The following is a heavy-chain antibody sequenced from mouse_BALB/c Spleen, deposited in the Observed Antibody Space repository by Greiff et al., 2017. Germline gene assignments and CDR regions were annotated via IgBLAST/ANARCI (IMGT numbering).Heavy chain of an antibody. CDR2: IYPGNSDT. D-gene: IGHD2-3*01. J-gene: IGHJ4*01. CDR1: GYTFTSYW. V-gene: IGHV1-5*01. CDR3: TLIGLLLHYYAMDY. Sequence: VQLKQSGTVLARPGASVKMSCKASGYTFTSYWMHWVKQRPGQGLEWIGAIYPGNSDTSYNQKFKGKAKLTAVTSTSTAYMELSSLTNEDSAVYYCTLIGLLLHYYAMDYWGQGTSVTVSS.